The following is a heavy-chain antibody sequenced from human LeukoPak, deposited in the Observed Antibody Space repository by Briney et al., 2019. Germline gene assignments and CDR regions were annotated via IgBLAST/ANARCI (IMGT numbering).Heavy chain of an antibody. CDR3: SRGSGWLSVY. D-gene: IGHD6-19*01. Sequence: GGSLRLSCTASGFTFGEYLMSWFRQAPGKGLEWIGFISGGTTEYAASVKGRFTISRGDSTSIAYLQMNSLTTEDTAVYYCSRGSGWLSVYWGQGTLVTVSS. CDR2: ISGGTT. V-gene: IGHV3-49*03. J-gene: IGHJ4*02. CDR1: GFTFGEYL.